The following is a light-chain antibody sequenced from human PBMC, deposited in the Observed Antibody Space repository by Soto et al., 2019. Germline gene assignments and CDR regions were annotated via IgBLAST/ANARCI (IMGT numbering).Light chain of an antibody. CDR3: LQHSDYPFT. CDR1: QGIRDA. CDR2: SAS. J-gene: IGKJ2*01. V-gene: IGKV1-17*01. Sequence: DIQMTQSPSSLSASVGDRVTITCRASQGIRDALGWYQQKPGKVPKRLIYSASSWQNGVPSRFSGSGSETVFTLTISSLQTEDFATYFCLQHSDYPFTFGQGTRLEI.